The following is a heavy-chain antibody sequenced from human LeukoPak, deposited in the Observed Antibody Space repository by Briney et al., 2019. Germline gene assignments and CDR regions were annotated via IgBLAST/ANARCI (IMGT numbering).Heavy chain of an antibody. D-gene: IGHD2-15*01. CDR1: GFTFSDYS. Sequence: GGSLRLSCAASGFTFSDYSMHWVRQAPGKGLEWISYISLSSSAIYYADSVEGRFTISRDNGKNSLFLQMNSLRAEDTAVYYCARDLGLYYDYWGQGALVTVSS. CDR3: ARDLGLYYDY. CDR2: ISLSSSAI. V-gene: IGHV3-48*01. J-gene: IGHJ4*02.